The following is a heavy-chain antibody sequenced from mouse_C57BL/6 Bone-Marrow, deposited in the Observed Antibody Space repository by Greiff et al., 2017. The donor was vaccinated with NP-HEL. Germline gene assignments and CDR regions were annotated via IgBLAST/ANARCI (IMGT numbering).Heavy chain of an antibody. J-gene: IGHJ2*01. D-gene: IGHD1-1*01. CDR3: ARWGDYGSSYSYYFDY. V-gene: IGHV1-63*01. Sequence: QVQLQQSGAELVRPGTSVKMSCKASGYTFTNYWIGWAKQRPGHGLEWIGDIYPGGGYTNYNEKFKGKATLTADKSSSTAYMQFSSLTSEDSAIYDCARWGDYGSSYSYYFDYWGQGTTLTVSS. CDR1: GYTFTNYW. CDR2: IYPGGGYT.